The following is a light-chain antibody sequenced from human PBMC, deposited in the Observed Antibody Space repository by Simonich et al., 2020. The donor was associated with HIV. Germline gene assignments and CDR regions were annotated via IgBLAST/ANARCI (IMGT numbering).Light chain of an antibody. CDR1: QSVSSD. J-gene: IGKJ1*01. CDR2: GAS. V-gene: IGKV3-15*01. CDR3: QQYANSPRT. Sequence: EIVMPQSPATLSVSPGERATLSCRASQSVSSDLAWYHQEPGQAPRLLIYGASTRATGIPARFSGSGSGTDFTLTISRLEPEDFAVYYCQQYANSPRTFGQGTKVEIK.